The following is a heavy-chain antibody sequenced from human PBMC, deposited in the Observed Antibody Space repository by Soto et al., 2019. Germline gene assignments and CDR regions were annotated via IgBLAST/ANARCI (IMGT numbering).Heavy chain of an antibody. CDR2: IVPTVDTS. V-gene: IGHV1-69*14. D-gene: IGHD5-12*01. Sequence: QVQLVQSGAEVRQPASSVKVSCKTSGATFSSYAITWVRQAPGQGLEWMGGIVPTVDTSTYAQKFQGRVTIFADKFTNTGYLELSSLRSDDTAVYYCVRVVAIPGYPDNWGQGTLVTVSS. CDR1: GATFSSYA. J-gene: IGHJ4*02. CDR3: VRVVAIPGYPDN.